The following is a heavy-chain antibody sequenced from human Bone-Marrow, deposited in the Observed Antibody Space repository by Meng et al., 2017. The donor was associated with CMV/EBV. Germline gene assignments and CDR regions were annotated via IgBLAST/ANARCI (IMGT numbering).Heavy chain of an antibody. CDR2: IYWNDDK. CDR1: GYSISRNNW. D-gene: IGHD6-19*01. J-gene: IGHJ5*02. Sequence: TLSLTCVVSGYSISRNNWWGWIRQPPGKALEWLALIYWNDDKRYSPSLKSRLTITKDTSKNQVVLTMTNMDPVDTATYYCAPQWLDSWFDPWGQGTLVTVSS. V-gene: IGHV2-5*01. CDR3: APQWLDSWFDP.